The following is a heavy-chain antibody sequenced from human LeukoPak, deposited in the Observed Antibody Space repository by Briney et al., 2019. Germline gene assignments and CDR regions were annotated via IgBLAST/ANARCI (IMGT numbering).Heavy chain of an antibody. CDR3: VRRGPNNSGLDY. CDR1: GFTFSSYS. Sequence: GSLRLSCAASGFTFSSYSFKWVRQAPGKGLEWVASITSTSSYIYYSDSVQGRFAVSRDNAKNSLYLQMNSLRVEDAAVFYCVRRGPNNSGLDYWGRGTLVTVSS. J-gene: IGHJ4*02. CDR2: ITSTSSYI. V-gene: IGHV3-21*01. D-gene: IGHD5-12*01.